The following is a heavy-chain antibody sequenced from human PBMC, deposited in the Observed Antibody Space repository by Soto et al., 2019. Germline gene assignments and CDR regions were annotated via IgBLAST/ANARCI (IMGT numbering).Heavy chain of an antibody. CDR2: VHHTGTT. J-gene: IGHJ4*02. CDR1: GDSIRSSY. Sequence: SETLSLTCTVSGDSIRSSYWSWVRQPPGRGLEWIGYVHHTGTTNSNPSLKSRVTISADTSKNLFSLKLISVTPADTAVYFCARDMSGGSSWYEFDSWGPGTLVTVSS. CDR3: ARDMSGGSSWYEFDS. V-gene: IGHV4-59*01. D-gene: IGHD6-13*01.